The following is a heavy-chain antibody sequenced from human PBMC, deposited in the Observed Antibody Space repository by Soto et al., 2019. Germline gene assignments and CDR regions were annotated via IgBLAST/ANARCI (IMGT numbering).Heavy chain of an antibody. CDR3: ARVGGGAWSPGREP. J-gene: IGHJ5*02. Sequence: PSETLSLTCTVSGGSIFSFYWTWIRQPAGKGLEWIGRIYTTGSSNYNPSLKGRVSMSVDTSKNQFSMNLISVTAADTAVYYCARVGGGAWSPGREPWGQGILVTVSS. D-gene: IGHD3-10*01. CDR1: GGSIFSFY. V-gene: IGHV4-4*07. CDR2: IYTTGSS.